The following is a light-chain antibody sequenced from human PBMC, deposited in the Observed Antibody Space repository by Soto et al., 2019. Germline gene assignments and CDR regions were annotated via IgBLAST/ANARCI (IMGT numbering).Light chain of an antibody. Sequence: SVLTQPASVSGSPGQSITISCTGTSSDVGCYNYVSWFQHHPGKAPKLIIYEVSYRPSGVSNRFSGSKSGDTASLTISGLQAEDEADYYCSSFTNTITRYAFGTGTKVTVL. CDR2: EVS. CDR3: SSFTNTITRYA. V-gene: IGLV2-14*01. J-gene: IGLJ1*01. CDR1: SSDVGCYNY.